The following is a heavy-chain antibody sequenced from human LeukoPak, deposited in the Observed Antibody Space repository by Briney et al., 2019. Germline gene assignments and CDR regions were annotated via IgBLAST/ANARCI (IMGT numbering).Heavy chain of an antibody. J-gene: IGHJ4*02. V-gene: IGHV3-30*18. CDR3: AKDLTAGGAAYFDY. CDR2: ISYDGSNK. D-gene: IGHD6-25*01. Sequence: GGSLRLSCAASGFTFSSYGMHWVRQAPGKGLEWVAVISYDGSNKYYADSAKGRFTISRDNSKNTLYLQMNSLRAEDTAVYYCAKDLTAGGAAYFDYWGQETLVTVSS. CDR1: GFTFSSYG.